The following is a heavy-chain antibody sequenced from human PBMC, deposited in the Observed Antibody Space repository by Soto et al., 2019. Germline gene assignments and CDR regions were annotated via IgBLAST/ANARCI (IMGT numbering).Heavy chain of an antibody. CDR3: ARTEVGGDRPLFDY. V-gene: IGHV4-30-4*01. CDR2: IYYSGST. D-gene: IGHD2-21*02. Sequence: PSETLSLTCTVSGGSISSCDYYWIWIRQPPGKGLEWIGYIYYSGSTYYNPSLKSRVTISVDTSKNQFSLKLSSVTAADTAVYYCARTEVGGDRPLFDYRGQGTLVTVSS. CDR1: GGSISSCDYY. J-gene: IGHJ4*02.